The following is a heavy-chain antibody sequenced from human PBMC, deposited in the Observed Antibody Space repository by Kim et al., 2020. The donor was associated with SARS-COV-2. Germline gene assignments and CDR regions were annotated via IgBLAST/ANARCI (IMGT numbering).Heavy chain of an antibody. V-gene: IGHV4-34*01. J-gene: IGHJ5*02. D-gene: IGHD2-15*01. Sequence: KSRVTISVDTSKNPFSLKLSSVTAADTAVYYCARRGVVVVAATPKGWFDPWGQGTLVTVSS. CDR3: ARRGVVVVAATPKGWFDP.